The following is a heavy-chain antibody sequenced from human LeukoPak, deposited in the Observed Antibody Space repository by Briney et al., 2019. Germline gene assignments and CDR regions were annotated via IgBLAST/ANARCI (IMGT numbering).Heavy chain of an antibody. D-gene: IGHD2/OR15-2a*01. V-gene: IGHV3-9*01. CDR3: AKDAYGGATFFYYMDV. J-gene: IGHJ6*03. CDR2: ISWNSGNI. CDR1: GFTFDDYA. Sequence: GGSLSLSCAGSGFTFDDYAMHWVRQTPGKGLEWVSGISWNSGNIAYADFVGGRFTISRDNAKNSLSLQMNSLSDEDTAVYYCAKDAYGGATFFYYMDVWGKGTTVTVSS.